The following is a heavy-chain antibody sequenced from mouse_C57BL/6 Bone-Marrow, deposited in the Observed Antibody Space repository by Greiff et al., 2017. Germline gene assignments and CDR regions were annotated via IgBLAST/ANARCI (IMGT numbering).Heavy chain of an antibody. CDR1: GYTFTNYW. Sequence: QVQLQQSGAELVRPGTSVKMSCKASGYTFTNYWIGWAKQRPGHGLEWIGDIYPGGGYTHYNEKFKGKATLTANKSSSTAYMQFSSLTSEDSAIYYCATGSSPAWFAYWGQGTLVTVSA. J-gene: IGHJ3*01. V-gene: IGHV1-63*01. D-gene: IGHD1-1*01. CDR2: IYPGGGYT. CDR3: ATGSSPAWFAY.